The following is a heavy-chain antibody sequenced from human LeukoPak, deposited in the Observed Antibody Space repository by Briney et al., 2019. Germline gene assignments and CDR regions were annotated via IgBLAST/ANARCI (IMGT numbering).Heavy chain of an antibody. J-gene: IGHJ4*02. V-gene: IGHV1-18*01. CDR3: ARDVVGYYDSSGYYQGLFDY. D-gene: IGHD3-22*01. CDR2: ISAYNGNT. CDR1: GYTFTSYG. Sequence: ASVKVSCKASGYTFTSYGISWVRQAPGQGLEWMGWISAYNGNTNYAQKLQGRVTMTTDTSTSTACMELRSLRSDDTAVYYCARDVVGYYDSSGYYQGLFDYWGQGTLVTVSS.